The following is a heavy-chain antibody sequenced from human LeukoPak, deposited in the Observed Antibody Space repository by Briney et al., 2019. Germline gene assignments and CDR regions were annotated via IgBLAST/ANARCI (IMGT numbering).Heavy chain of an antibody. CDR2: TRYDGSQN. J-gene: IGHJ4*02. CDR1: GFTFSSYG. CDR3: AKSSGGNWGYFDY. V-gene: IGHV3-30*02. Sequence: PGGSLRLSCAASGFTFSSYGMHWVRQAPGKGLEWVSFTRYDGSQNYYADSVKGRFIISRDNSKITLYLQMNSLKAEDTAVYYCAKSSGGNWGYFDYWGQGTLVTVSS. D-gene: IGHD4-23*01.